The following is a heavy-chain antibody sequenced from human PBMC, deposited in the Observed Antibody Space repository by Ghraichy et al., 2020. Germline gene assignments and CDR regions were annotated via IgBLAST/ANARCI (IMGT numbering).Heavy chain of an antibody. Sequence: SETLSLTCVVSGGSISSGDYSWSWIRQPPGKGLEWIGYIFHSGSPYYNPSLKSRVTISVDRSKNQFSLKVTSVTAADTAVYYCARDLHVSGDWYFDLWGRGTLVTVSS. CDR1: GGSISSGDYS. V-gene: IGHV4-30-2*01. D-gene: IGHD2-8*01. CDR3: ARDLHVSGDWYFDL. J-gene: IGHJ2*01. CDR2: IFHSGSP.